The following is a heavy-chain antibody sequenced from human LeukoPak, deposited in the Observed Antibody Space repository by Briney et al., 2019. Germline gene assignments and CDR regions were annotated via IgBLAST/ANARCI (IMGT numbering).Heavy chain of an antibody. CDR3: VKKRSAGSGSYYDY. D-gene: IGHD3-10*01. CDR2: INTNGDNT. J-gene: IGHJ4*02. V-gene: IGHV3-64D*09. Sequence: GGSLRLSCSASGFTFSNYPMHWVRQAPGKGLEYVSAINTNGDNTYYADSVKGRFTISRDNSKNTPYLQMSSLRAEDTAVYHCVKKRSAGSGSYYDYWGQGTLVTVSS. CDR1: GFTFSNYP.